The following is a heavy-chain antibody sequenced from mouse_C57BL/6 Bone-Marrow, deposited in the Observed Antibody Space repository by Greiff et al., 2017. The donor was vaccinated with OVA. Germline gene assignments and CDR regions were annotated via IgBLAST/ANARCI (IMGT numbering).Heavy chain of an antibody. Sequence: VQLQQPGAELVRPGSSVKLSCKSSGYTFTSYWMHWVKQRPIHCLEYIGNIDPSDSETHYNHKFKDKATLTVDKSSSTAYRQLSSLTSEDSAVYYCATVVAYYCDYWGQGTTLTVSS. D-gene: IGHD1-1*01. V-gene: IGHV1-52*01. CDR3: ATVVAYYCDY. CDR1: GYTFTSYW. J-gene: IGHJ2*01. CDR2: IDPSDSET.